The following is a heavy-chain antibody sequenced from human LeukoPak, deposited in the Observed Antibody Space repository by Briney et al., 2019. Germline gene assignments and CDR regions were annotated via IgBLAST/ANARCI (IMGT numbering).Heavy chain of an antibody. CDR2: INHSGST. Sequence: SETLSLTCAVYGGSFSGYYWSWIRQPPGKGLEWIGEINHSGSTNYNPSLKSRVTISVDTSKNQFSLKLSSVTAADTAVYYCARGARGEVTAPSAARHYFDYWGQGTLVTVSS. CDR3: ARGARGEVTAPSAARHYFDY. V-gene: IGHV4-34*01. J-gene: IGHJ4*02. D-gene: IGHD6-6*01. CDR1: GGSFSGYY.